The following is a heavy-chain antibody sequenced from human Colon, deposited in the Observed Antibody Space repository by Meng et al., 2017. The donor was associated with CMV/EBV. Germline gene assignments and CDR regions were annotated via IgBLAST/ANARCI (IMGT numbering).Heavy chain of an antibody. CDR3: ARVSSAGLALDV. J-gene: IGHJ3*01. V-gene: IGHV3-23*01. D-gene: IGHD6-19*01. CDR2: ISGSGGSS. Sequence: GESLKISCVASGFTFSDYALAWVRQAPGKGLEWVSGISGSGGSSFFADGLKGRFTISRDTSQNTVFLQMDTLRVEDTAIYYCARVSSAGLALDVWGQGTMVTVSS. CDR1: GFTFSDYA.